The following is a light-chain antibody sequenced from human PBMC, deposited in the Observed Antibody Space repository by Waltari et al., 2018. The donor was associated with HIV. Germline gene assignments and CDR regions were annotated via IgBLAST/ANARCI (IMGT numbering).Light chain of an antibody. CDR1: QDITVF. CDR3: QQYSAYPLT. Sequence: DVQMTQSPSSLSASIGDRVIITCRASQDITVFLAWFQHRPGTAPKSLIYGTSTLQRGVPSSKVTGSGSGTEFTLTITNLQPEDTGTYYCQQYSAYPLTFGGGTNVEI. J-gene: IGKJ4*01. CDR2: GTS. V-gene: IGKV1-16*02.